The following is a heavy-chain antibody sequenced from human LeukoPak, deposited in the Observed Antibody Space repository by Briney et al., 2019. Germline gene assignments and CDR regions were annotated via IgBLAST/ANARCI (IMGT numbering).Heavy chain of an antibody. CDR1: GFTFSSYA. D-gene: IGHD2-21*02. V-gene: IGHV3-23*01. CDR3: AREAYCGGDCYSNYFDY. Sequence: GGSLRLSCAASGFTFSSYAMSWVRQAPGKGLEWVSAISGSGGSTYYADSVKGRFTISRDNSKNTLYLQMNSLRAEDTAVYYCAREAYCGGDCYSNYFDYWGQGTLVTVSS. CDR2: ISGSGGST. J-gene: IGHJ4*02.